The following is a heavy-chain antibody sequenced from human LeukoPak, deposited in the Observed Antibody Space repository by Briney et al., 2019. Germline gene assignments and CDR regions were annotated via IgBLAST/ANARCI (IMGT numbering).Heavy chain of an antibody. CDR2: IWYGGSNK. D-gene: IGHD6-19*01. J-gene: IGHJ3*02. CDR3: AKGNQRPYSSGQLHDAFDI. Sequence: GGSLRLSCAASGFTFSSYGMHWVRQAPGKGLEWVAVIWYGGSNKYYADSVKGRFTISRDNSKNTLYLQMNSLRAEDTAVYYCAKGNQRPYSSGQLHDAFDIWGQGTMVTVSS. CDR1: GFTFSSYG. V-gene: IGHV3-30*02.